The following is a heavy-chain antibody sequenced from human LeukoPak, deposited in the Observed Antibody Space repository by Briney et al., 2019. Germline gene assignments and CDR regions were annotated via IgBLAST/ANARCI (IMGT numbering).Heavy chain of an antibody. CDR1: GLTFSSYA. D-gene: IGHD4-17*01. CDR3: ARSYGDDPYYYYYYGMDV. J-gene: IGHJ6*02. CDR2: ISGSGGST. Sequence: GGSLRLSCAASGLTFSSYAMSWVRQAPGKGLEWVSAISGSGGSTYYADSVKGRFTISRDNSKNTLYLQMNSLRAEDTAVYYCARSYGDDPYYYYYYGMDVWGQGTMVTVSS. V-gene: IGHV3-23*01.